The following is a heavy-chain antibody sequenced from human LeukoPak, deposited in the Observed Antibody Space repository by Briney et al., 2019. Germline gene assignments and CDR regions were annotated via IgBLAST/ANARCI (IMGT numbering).Heavy chain of an antibody. CDR2: IYYSGST. J-gene: IGHJ6*02. D-gene: IGHD6-19*01. V-gene: IGHV4-59*01. Sequence: SETLSLTCTVSGGSISSYYWSWIRQPPGKGLEWIGYIYYSGSTNYNPSLKSRVTISVDTSKNQFSLKLSSVTAADTAVYYCASLVVAGHYYYYGMDVWGQGTTVTVSS. CDR1: GGSISSYY. CDR3: ASLVVAGHYYYYGMDV.